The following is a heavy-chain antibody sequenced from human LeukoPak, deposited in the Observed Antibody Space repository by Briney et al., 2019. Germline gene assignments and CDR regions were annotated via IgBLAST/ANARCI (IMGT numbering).Heavy chain of an antibody. CDR1: GFIFSSFG. Sequence: PGGSLRLSCVVSGFIFSSFGMHWVRQAPGKGLEWVAFISYDGSNKYHADSVKGRFTISRDNAKNSLYLQMNSLRAEDTAVYYCAGDRARVMDYWGQGTLVTVSS. CDR2: ISYDGSNK. CDR3: AGDRARVMDY. J-gene: IGHJ4*02. D-gene: IGHD5-18*01. V-gene: IGHV3-30*03.